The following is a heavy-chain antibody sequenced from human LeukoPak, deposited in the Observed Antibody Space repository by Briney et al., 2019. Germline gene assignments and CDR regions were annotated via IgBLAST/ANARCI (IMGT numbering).Heavy chain of an antibody. Sequence: ASVKVSCKASGYTFTSYGISWVRQAPGQGLEWMGGIIPIFGTANYAQKFQGRVTITADESTSTAYMELSSLRSGDTAVYYCARTYYYDSNWFDPWGQGTLVTVSS. D-gene: IGHD3-22*01. V-gene: IGHV1-69*13. CDR2: IIPIFGTA. CDR3: ARTYYYDSNWFDP. CDR1: GYTFTSYG. J-gene: IGHJ5*02.